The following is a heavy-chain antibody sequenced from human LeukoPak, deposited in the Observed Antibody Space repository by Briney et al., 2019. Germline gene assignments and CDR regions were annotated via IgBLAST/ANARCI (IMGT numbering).Heavy chain of an antibody. Sequence: GGSLRLSCIASGFTVSSKYMSWVRQAPGKGLEWVAVISYDGSSKYYADSVKGRFTISRDNSKNTLYLQMNSLRAEDTAVYYCARARSSYGYGDAFDIWGQGTMVTVSS. V-gene: IGHV3-30*03. CDR1: GFTVSSKY. CDR2: ISYDGSSK. D-gene: IGHD5-18*01. CDR3: ARARSSYGYGDAFDI. J-gene: IGHJ3*02.